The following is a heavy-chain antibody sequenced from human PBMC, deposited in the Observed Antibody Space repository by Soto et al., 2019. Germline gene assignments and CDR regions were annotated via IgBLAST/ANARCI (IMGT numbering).Heavy chain of an antibody. V-gene: IGHV1-69*02. CDR1: GGTFSSYT. Sequence: QVQLVQSGAEVKKPGSSVKVSCKASGGTFSSYTISWVRQAPGQGLEWMGRIIPILGIANYAQKFQGRVTITADKSTSTAYMELSSLRSEDTAVYYCARGGYCSSTSCYAGGWLNHYYYGMDVWGQGTTVTVSS. D-gene: IGHD2-2*01. J-gene: IGHJ6*02. CDR2: IIPILGIA. CDR3: ARGGYCSSTSCYAGGWLNHYYYGMDV.